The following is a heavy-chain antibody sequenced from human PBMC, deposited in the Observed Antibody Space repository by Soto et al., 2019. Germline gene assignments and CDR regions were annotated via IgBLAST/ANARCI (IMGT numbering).Heavy chain of an antibody. V-gene: IGHV3-11*01. Sequence: GGSLRLSCAASGFTFSDYYMSWIRQAPGKGLEWVSYISSSGSTIYYADSVKGRFTISRDNAKNSLYLQMNSLRAEDTAVYYCARVRYGDYGQDQYFQHWGQGTLVTVSS. J-gene: IGHJ1*01. CDR3: ARVRYGDYGQDQYFQH. D-gene: IGHD4-17*01. CDR2: ISSSGSTI. CDR1: GFTFSDYY.